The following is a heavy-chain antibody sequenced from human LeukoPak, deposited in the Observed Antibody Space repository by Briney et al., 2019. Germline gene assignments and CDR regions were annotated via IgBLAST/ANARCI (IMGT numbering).Heavy chain of an antibody. CDR1: GGSISSYY. D-gene: IGHD3-9*01. CDR2: IYTSGST. V-gene: IGHV4-4*07. Sequence: SETLSLTCTVSGGSISSYYWSWIRQPAGKGLEWIGRIYTSGSTNYNPSLKSRVTMSVDTSKNQFSLKLSSVTAADTAVYYCARAGYDILTGYSDYWGQGTLATVSS. J-gene: IGHJ4*02. CDR3: ARAGYDILTGYSDY.